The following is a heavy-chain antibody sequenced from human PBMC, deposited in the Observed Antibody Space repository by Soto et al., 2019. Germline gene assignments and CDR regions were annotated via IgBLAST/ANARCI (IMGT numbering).Heavy chain of an antibody. D-gene: IGHD3-3*01. CDR1: GGSFSGYY. Sequence: PSETLSLTCAVYGGSFSGYYWTWIRQPPGTGLEWIGEINHSGSTNYNPSLKSRVTISVDTSKNQFSLKLTSVTPADTAVYYCARVWMRRGPRGMFFDIWGQGTMVTVPS. CDR3: ARVWMRRGPRGMFFDI. CDR2: INHSGST. V-gene: IGHV4-34*01. J-gene: IGHJ3*02.